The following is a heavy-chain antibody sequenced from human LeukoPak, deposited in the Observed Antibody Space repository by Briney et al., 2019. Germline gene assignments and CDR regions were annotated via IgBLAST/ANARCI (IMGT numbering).Heavy chain of an antibody. CDR3: ARGPLMAEAGTGGGYYYGMDV. CDR1: GDSVSSNSAA. V-gene: IGHV6-1*01. D-gene: IGHD6-13*01. J-gene: IGHJ6*02. Sequence: SQTLSLTCAISGDSVSSNSAAWNWIGQSPSRGLERLGRTYYRSKWYNDYAVSVKSRITINPDTSKNQFSLQLNSVTPEDTAVYYCARGPLMAEAGTGGGYYYGMDVWGQGTTVTVSS. CDR2: TYYRSKWYN.